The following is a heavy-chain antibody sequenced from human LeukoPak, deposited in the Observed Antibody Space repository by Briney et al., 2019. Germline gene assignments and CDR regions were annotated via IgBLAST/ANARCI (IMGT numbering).Heavy chain of an antibody. D-gene: IGHD3-10*01. CDR3: ANPAPPDSGSRSDH. CDR2: IRSSGDST. J-gene: IGHJ4*02. CDR1: GFTFSIYT. V-gene: IGHV3-23*01. Sequence: GGSLRLSCAASGFTFSIYTMSWVRQVPGKGLEWVSSIRSSGDSTNYADSVKGRFTISRDNSKNTLYLQMNSLRAEDTAVYYCANPAPPDSGSRSDHWGQGTLVTVSS.